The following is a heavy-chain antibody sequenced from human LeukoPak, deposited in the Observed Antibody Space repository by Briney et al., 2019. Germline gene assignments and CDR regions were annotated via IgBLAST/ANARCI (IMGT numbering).Heavy chain of an antibody. Sequence: TGGSLRLSCAASGFTFSSYSMNWVRQAPGKGLEWVSYISSSSSTIYYADSVKGRFTISRDNAKNSLYLQMNSLRDEDTAVYYCARDRLTAMVIRDDAFDIWGQGTMVTVSS. D-gene: IGHD5-18*01. CDR1: GFTFSSYS. CDR3: ARDRLTAMVIRDDAFDI. V-gene: IGHV3-48*02. J-gene: IGHJ3*02. CDR2: ISSSSSTI.